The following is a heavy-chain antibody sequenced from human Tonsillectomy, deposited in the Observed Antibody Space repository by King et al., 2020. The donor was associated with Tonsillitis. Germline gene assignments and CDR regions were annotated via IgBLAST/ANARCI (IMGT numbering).Heavy chain of an antibody. V-gene: IGHV3-64*01. CDR2: ISSNGGST. CDR3: ARAPLSSSWYYFDY. J-gene: IGHJ4*02. Sequence: VQLVEYGGGLVQPGGSLRLSCAASGFTFSSYAMHWVRQAPGKGLEYVSAISSNGGSTYYANSVKGRFTISRDNSKNTLYLQMGSLRAEDMAVYYCARAPLSSSWYYFDYWGQGTLVTVSS. D-gene: IGHD6-13*01. CDR1: GFTFSSYA.